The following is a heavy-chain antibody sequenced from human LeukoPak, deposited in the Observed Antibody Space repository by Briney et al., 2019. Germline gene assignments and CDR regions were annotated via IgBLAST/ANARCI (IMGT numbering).Heavy chain of an antibody. J-gene: IGHJ5*02. V-gene: IGHV1-18*01. Sequence: ASVKVSCKASGYTFTSYRIVWVRQAPGQGLERMGWISAYTGNANYAQKLQGRVTMTTDTPTSTAYMDLRSLRSDDTAVYYCARVASTAVSPYNWFDPWGQGTLVTVSS. D-gene: IGHD4-23*01. CDR3: ARVASTAVSPYNWFDP. CDR2: ISAYTGNA. CDR1: GYTFTSYR.